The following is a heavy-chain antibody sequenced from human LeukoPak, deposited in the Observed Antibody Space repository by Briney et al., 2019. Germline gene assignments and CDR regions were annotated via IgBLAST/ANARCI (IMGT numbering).Heavy chain of an antibody. J-gene: IGHJ4*02. CDR2: ISYDGSNT. CDR3: AKLYGSGNSYHYFGY. V-gene: IGHV3-30*18. Sequence: GGSLRLSCAASGFTFSSYGIHWVRQAPGRGLEWVAVISYDGSNTYYADSVKGRFTISRDNSKNTLYLQMNSLRPEDTAVYYCAKLYGSGNSYHYFGYWGQGTLVTVSS. CDR1: GFTFSSYG. D-gene: IGHD3-10*01.